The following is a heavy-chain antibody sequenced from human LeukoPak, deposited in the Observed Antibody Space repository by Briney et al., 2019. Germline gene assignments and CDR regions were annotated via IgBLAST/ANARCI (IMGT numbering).Heavy chain of an antibody. CDR3: AKGVYGGNSGRLDY. D-gene: IGHD4-23*01. CDR2: IWYDGSNK. CDR1: GFTFSSYG. Sequence: GRSLRLSCAASGFTFSSYGVHWVRQAPGKGLEWVAVIWYDGSNKYYADSVKGRFTISRDNSKNTLYLQMNSLRAEDTAVYYCAKGVYGGNSGRLDYWGQGTLVTVSS. J-gene: IGHJ4*02. V-gene: IGHV3-33*06.